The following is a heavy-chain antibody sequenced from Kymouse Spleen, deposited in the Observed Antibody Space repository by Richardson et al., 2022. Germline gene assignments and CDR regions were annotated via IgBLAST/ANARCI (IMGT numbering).Heavy chain of an antibody. CDR1: GGSISSSNW. CDR2: IYHSGST. CDR3: ARDQSSSWYYYYYYGMDV. J-gene: IGHJ6*02. Sequence: QVQLQESGPGLVKPSGTLSLTCAVSGGSISSSNWWSWVRQPPGKGLEWIGEIYHSGSTNYNPSLKSRVTISVDKSKNQFSLKLSSVTAADTAVYYCARDQSSSWYYYYYYGMDVWGQGTTVTVSS. V-gene: IGHV4-4*02. D-gene: IGHD6-13*01.